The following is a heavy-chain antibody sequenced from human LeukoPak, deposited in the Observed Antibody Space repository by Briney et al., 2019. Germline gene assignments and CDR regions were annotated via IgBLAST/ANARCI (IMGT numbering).Heavy chain of an antibody. V-gene: IGHV4-39*01. D-gene: IGHD3-10*01. CDR2: LYHSGST. CDR1: GGSISSSSYY. J-gene: IGHJ4*02. Sequence: KPSETLSLTCTVSGGSISSSSYYWGWIRQPPGKGLEWIGSLYHSGSTFYNPSLKSRVTISVDTSKNQFSLKPNSVTAADTAVYYCAIPYYYGSGSWLYWGQGTLVTVSS. CDR3: AIPYYYGSGSWLY.